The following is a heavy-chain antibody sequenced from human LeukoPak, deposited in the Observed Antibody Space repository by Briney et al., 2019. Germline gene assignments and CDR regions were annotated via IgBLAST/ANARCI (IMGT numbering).Heavy chain of an antibody. D-gene: IGHD6-19*01. CDR2: IYYSGST. Sequence: PSETLSLTCTVSGGSISSSSYYWGWIRQPPGKGLEWIGIIYYSGSTYYNPSLKSRVTISVDTSKNQFSLKLGSVTAADTAVYYCARDVRSSGWRFDGLCYSDYWGQGILVTVSS. V-gene: IGHV4-39*07. CDR3: ARDVRSSGWRFDGLCYSDY. J-gene: IGHJ4*02. CDR1: GGSISSSSYY.